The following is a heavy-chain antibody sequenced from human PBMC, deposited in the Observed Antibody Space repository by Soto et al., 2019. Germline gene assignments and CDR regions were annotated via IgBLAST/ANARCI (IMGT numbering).Heavy chain of an antibody. CDR3: ARDGLSYYYDSSGYYHQVFDY. CDR2: FDPEDGET. CDR1: GYTLTELS. D-gene: IGHD3-22*01. V-gene: IGHV1-24*01. Sequence: GASVKVSCEVSGYTLTELSMHWARQAPEKGLEWMGGFDPEDGETIYAQKFQGRVTMTRDTSTSTVYMELSSLRSEDTAVYYCARDGLSYYYDSSGYYHQVFDYWGQGTLVTVSS. J-gene: IGHJ4*02.